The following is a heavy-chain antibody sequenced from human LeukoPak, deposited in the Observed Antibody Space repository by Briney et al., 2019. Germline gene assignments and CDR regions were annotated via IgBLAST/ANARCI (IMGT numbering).Heavy chain of an antibody. V-gene: IGHV1-69*02. J-gene: IGHJ4*02. CDR1: GGTFSSYT. CDR2: IIPILGIA. Sequence: SVKVSCKASGGTFSSYTISWVRQAPGQGLEWMGRIIPILGIANYAQKFQGRVTITADKSTSTAYMELSSLRSEATAGYYCARGFSERATIPPFDYWGQGTLVTVSS. CDR3: ARGFSERATIPPFDY. D-gene: IGHD5-24*01.